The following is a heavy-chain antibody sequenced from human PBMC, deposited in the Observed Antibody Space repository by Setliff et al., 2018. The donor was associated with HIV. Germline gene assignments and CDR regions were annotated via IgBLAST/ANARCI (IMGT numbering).Heavy chain of an antibody. V-gene: IGHV4-34*01. D-gene: IGHD1-1*01. J-gene: IGHJ5*02. Sequence: SETLSLTCAVYGGSFSGYYWSWIRQPPGKGLEWIGEIYTSGNINYNPSLKSRVTISVDTSKNQFSLNLSSVTAADTAVYYCAQEERDAYNYWFDPWGQGTLVTVS. CDR2: IYTSGNI. CDR1: GGSFSGYY. CDR3: AQEERDAYNYWFDP.